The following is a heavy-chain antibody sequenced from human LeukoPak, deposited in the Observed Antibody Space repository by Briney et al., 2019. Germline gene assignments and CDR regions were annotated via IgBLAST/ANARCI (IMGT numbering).Heavy chain of an antibody. CDR3: ARPGYSGSLEY. CDR2: IYYSGST. V-gene: IGHV4-39*01. Sequence: SETLSLTCTVSGGSISSSSYYWGWIRQPPGKGLEWIGSIYYSGSTYYNPSLKSRVTISVDTSKNQFSLKLSSATAADTAVYYCARPGYSGSLEYWGQGTLVTVSS. CDR1: GGSISSSSYY. D-gene: IGHD1-26*01. J-gene: IGHJ4*02.